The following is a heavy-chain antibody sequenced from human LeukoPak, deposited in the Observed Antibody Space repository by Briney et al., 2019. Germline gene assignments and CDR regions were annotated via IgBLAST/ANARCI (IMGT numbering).Heavy chain of an antibody. CDR2: INPNTGGT. D-gene: IGHD6-13*01. J-gene: IGHJ4*02. V-gene: IGHV1-2*02. CDR1: VYSLIGYS. Sequence: ASVKVSCKASVYSLIGYSMHWVRPAPGQGLEWMGWINPNTGGTNYAQKFQGRVTMTRDTSISTAYMELSSLRSDDTAVYHCAREYVADSSPLFDYWGQGSLVTVSS. CDR3: AREYVADSSPLFDY.